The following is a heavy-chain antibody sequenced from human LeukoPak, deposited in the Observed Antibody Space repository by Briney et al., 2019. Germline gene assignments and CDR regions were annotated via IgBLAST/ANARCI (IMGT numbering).Heavy chain of an antibody. J-gene: IGHJ4*02. CDR3: ARDDPPTSSWLVTPLGIDY. D-gene: IGHD4-23*01. CDR2: IYDGGDT. Sequence: GGSLRLSCAASGFAVSNNYMTWVRQAPGKGLEWVSVIYDGGDTYYADSVKGRFTISRDNSKNTLYLQMNSLRAEDTAVYYCARDDPPTSSWLVTPLGIDYWGQGTLVTVSS. V-gene: IGHV3-66*01. CDR1: GFAVSNNY.